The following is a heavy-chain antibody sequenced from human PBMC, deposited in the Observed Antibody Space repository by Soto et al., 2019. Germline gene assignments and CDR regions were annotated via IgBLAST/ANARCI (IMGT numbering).Heavy chain of an antibody. Sequence: SETLSLTCAVYGGPFSGYYWSWIRQPPGKGLECIGYIYYSGSTNYNPSLKSRVTISVDTSKNQFSLKLSSVTAADTAVYYCARVSSSWGLVNYFDYWGQGTLVTVSS. CDR1: GGPFSGYY. CDR3: ARVSSSWGLVNYFDY. CDR2: IYYSGST. J-gene: IGHJ4*02. D-gene: IGHD6-13*01. V-gene: IGHV4-59*01.